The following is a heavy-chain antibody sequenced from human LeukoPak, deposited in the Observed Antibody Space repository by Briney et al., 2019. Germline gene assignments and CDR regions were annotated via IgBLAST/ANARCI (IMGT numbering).Heavy chain of an antibody. D-gene: IGHD6-19*01. CDR3: ARELIAVAGTSYDY. Sequence: ASVKVSCKASGYTFTSYGISWVRQAPGQGLEWMGWISAYNGNTNYAQKLQGRVTTTTDTSTSTAYMELRSLRSDDTAVYYCARELIAVAGTSYDYWGQGTLVTVSS. V-gene: IGHV1-18*04. CDR2: ISAYNGNT. CDR1: GYTFTSYG. J-gene: IGHJ4*02.